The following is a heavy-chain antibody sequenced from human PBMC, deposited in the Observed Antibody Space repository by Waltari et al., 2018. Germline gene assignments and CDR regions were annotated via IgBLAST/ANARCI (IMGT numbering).Heavy chain of an antibody. V-gene: IGHV4-34*01. J-gene: IGHJ5*02. CDR3: ARSGPSAVGYVAWFDP. D-gene: IGHD2-8*02. CDR2: INHSGST. CDR1: Y. Sequence: YWSWIRQPPGKGLERIGEINHSGSTNYNPSLKSRVTISVDTSKNQFSLKLSSVTAADTAVYYCARSGPSAVGYVAWFDPWGQGTLVTVSS.